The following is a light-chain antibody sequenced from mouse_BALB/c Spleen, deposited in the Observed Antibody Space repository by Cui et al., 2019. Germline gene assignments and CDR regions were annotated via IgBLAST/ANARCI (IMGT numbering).Light chain of an antibody. CDR2: STS. CDR3: QQWSSYPRT. J-gene: IGKJ1*01. Sequence: IILTRSPAITSTSLGEEITLTCSASSSVSYMYWYQQKSGTSPKLLIYSTSNLASGVPSRFSGSGSGTFYSLTISSVEAEDAADYYCQQWSSYPRTFGGGTKLEIK. V-gene: IGKV4-80*01. CDR1: SSVSY.